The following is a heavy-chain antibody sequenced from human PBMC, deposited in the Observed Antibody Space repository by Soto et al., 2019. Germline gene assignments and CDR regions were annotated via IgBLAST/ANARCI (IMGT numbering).Heavy chain of an antibody. CDR1: GFTFSDHY. CDR3: ARDYDSSGYWDY. D-gene: IGHD3-22*01. Sequence: EVQLVESGGGLVQPGGSLRLSCAASGFTFSDHYMDWLRQAPGKGLEWVGRTRNKANRYNTEYAASVKGRFTISRDDSKDSLYVQMNSLKTEETAVYYCARDYDSSGYWDYWGQGTLVTVSS. CDR2: TRNKANRYNT. J-gene: IGHJ4*02. V-gene: IGHV3-72*01.